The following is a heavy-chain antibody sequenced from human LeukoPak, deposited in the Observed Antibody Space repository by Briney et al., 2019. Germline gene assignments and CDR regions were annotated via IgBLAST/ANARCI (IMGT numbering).Heavy chain of an antibody. CDR1: GYTFTKYA. Sequence: GASVKVSCKASGYTFTKYAMNWVRQAPGQGLEWMGWINTNTGNPTYAQGFTGRFVFSLDTSVSTAYLQISRLKAEDTAVYYCARDGFLECSGGSCQTYNWFDPWGQGTLVTVSS. D-gene: IGHD2-15*01. CDR2: INTNTGNP. CDR3: ARDGFLECSGGSCQTYNWFDP. V-gene: IGHV7-4-1*02. J-gene: IGHJ5*02.